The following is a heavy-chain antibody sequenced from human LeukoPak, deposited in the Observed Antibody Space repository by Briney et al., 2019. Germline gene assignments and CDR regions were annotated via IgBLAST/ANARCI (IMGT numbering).Heavy chain of an antibody. CDR1: GYSFTSNW. J-gene: IGHJ4*02. CDR2: IYPGDSDT. D-gene: IGHD1-1*01. CDR3: ARPGTTGATI. Sequence: GESLKISCKGFGYSFTSNWIGWLRQMPGKGLEWMGIIYPGDSDTRYSPSFEGQVTISADRSISTAYLQWSSLKASDTAMYYCARPGTTGATIWGQGTLVTVSS. V-gene: IGHV5-51*01.